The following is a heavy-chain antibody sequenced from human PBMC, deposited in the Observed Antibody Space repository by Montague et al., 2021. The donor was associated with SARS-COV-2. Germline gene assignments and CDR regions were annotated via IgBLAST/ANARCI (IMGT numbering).Heavy chain of an antibody. CDR1: GGSISSSSYF. Sequence: SETLSLTCTVSGGSISSSSYFWGWLRQPPGKGLEWIGSIYYSGSTYYNPSLKSRVTISVDTSKSQFSLKLSSVTAADTAVYYCARAFIAAAGTTSFDYWGQGTLVTVSS. CDR2: IYYSGST. V-gene: IGHV4-39*01. CDR3: ARAFIAAAGTTSFDY. D-gene: IGHD6-13*01. J-gene: IGHJ4*02.